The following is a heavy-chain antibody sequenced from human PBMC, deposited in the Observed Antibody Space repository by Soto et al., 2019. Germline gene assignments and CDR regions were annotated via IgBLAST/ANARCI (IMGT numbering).Heavy chain of an antibody. Sequence: GGSLRLSCAASGFTFSSYSMNWVRQAPGKGLEWVSSISSSSSYIYYADSVKGRFTISRDNAKNSLYLQMNSLRAEDTAVYYCAREPIAAAGYYFDYWGQGTLVTVSS. CDR1: GFTFSSYS. CDR2: ISSSSSYI. D-gene: IGHD6-13*01. J-gene: IGHJ4*02. V-gene: IGHV3-21*01. CDR3: AREPIAAAGYYFDY.